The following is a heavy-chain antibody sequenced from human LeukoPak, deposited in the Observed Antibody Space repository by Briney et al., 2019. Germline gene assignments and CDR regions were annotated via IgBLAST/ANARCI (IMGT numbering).Heavy chain of an antibody. Sequence: GSVTVSCMASGYTFTRYGISWVRPAAGQGREWMGWTSAFNGNTNYAQKLQGRVTMTTDTSTSTAYMKLRSLRSDDTAVYYCAREGSGYDPGYYYDYSMDVWGKGTTVTVSS. CDR3: AREGSGYDPGYYYDYSMDV. CDR2: TSAFNGNT. D-gene: IGHD5-12*01. CDR1: GYTFTRYG. V-gene: IGHV1-18*01. J-gene: IGHJ6*03.